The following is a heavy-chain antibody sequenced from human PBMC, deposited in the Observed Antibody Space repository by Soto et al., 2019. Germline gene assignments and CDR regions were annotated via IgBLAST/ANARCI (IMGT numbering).Heavy chain of an antibody. CDR3: ARDTVVPAATEYYYYMDV. D-gene: IGHD2-2*01. CDR2: INPSGGST. J-gene: IGHJ6*03. Sequence: ASVKVSCKASGYTFTSYYMHWVRQAPGQGLEWMGIINPSGGSTSYAQKFQGRVTMTRDTSTSTVYMELSSLGSEDTAVYYCARDTVVPAATEYYYYMDVRGKGTTVTVSS. V-gene: IGHV1-46*03. CDR1: GYTFTSYY.